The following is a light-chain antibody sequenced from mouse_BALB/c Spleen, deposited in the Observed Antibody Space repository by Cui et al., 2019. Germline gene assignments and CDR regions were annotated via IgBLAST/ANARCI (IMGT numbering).Light chain of an antibody. CDR2: AAT. CDR3: QHFWGTPFT. J-gene: IGKJ4*01. CDR1: ENIYSN. Sequence: DIQMTPSPASLSVSLGETVTITCRASENIYSNLAWYQKKQGKSPQRLVYAATNLAEGVPSRFSGSGSGTQYSLKINSLQSEDFGSYYCQHFWGTPFTFGSGTKLEIK. V-gene: IGKV12-46*01.